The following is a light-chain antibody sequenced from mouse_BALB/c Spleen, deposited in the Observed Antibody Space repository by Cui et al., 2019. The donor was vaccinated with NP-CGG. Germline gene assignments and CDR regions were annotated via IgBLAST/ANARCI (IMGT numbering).Light chain of an antibody. CDR3: ALWYSNHWV. J-gene: IGLJ1*01. Sequence: HVVATQEAAPTTSPGETVTLTCRSSTGAVTTSNYANWVQEKPDHLFTGLIGGTNNRAPGVPARFSGSLIGDKAALTITGAQTEDEAIYFCALWYSNHWVFGGGTKLTVL. CDR1: TGAVTTSNY. CDR2: GTN. V-gene: IGLV1*01.